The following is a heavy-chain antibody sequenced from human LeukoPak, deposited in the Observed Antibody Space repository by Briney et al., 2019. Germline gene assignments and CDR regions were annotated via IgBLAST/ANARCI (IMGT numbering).Heavy chain of an antibody. CDR3: ARSRITMVRGRGESNWFDP. CDR2: INPNSGGT. J-gene: IGHJ5*02. CDR1: GYTFTGYY. D-gene: IGHD3-10*01. Sequence: GASVKVSCKASGYTFTGYYMHWVRQAPGQGLEWMGWINPNSGGTNYAQKFQGRVTMTRDTSISTAYMELSRLRSDDTAVYYCARSRITMVRGRGESNWFDPWGQGTLVTVSS. V-gene: IGHV1-2*02.